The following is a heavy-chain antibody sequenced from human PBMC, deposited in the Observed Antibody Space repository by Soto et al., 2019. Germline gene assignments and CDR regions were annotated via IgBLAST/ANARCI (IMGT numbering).Heavy chain of an antibody. D-gene: IGHD6-13*01. CDR2: ISDDGSNK. Sequence: GGSLRLSCAASGFTFSSYAMHWVRQAPGKGLEWVAVISDDGSNKYYADSVKGRFTISRDNSKNTLYLQTNSLRAEDTAVYYCARGPYSRTYYFDYWGQGTLVTVSS. CDR1: GFTFSSYA. V-gene: IGHV3-30-3*01. CDR3: ARGPYSRTYYFDY. J-gene: IGHJ4*02.